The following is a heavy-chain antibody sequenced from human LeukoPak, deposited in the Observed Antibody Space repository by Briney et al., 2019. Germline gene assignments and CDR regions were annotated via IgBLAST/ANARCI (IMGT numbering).Heavy chain of an antibody. CDR3: AKDRYGSGSSLGN. CDR2: ISYDGSNK. CDR1: GFTFSSYG. Sequence: GGSLRLSCAASGFTFSSYGMHWVRQAPGKGLEWVAVISYDGSNKYYADSVKGRFTISRDNSKNTLYLQMNSLRAEDTAVYYCAKDRYGSGSSLGNWGQGTLVTVSS. J-gene: IGHJ4*02. D-gene: IGHD3-10*01. V-gene: IGHV3-30*18.